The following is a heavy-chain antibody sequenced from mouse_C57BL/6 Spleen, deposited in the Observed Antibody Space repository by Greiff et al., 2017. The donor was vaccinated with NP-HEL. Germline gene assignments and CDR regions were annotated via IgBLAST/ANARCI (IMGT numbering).Heavy chain of an antibody. D-gene: IGHD1-1*01. Sequence: EVQLQQSGPELVKPGASVKISCKASGYTFTDYYMNWVKQSHGKSLEWIGDINPNNGGTSYNQKFKGKATLTVDKSSSTAYMELRSLTSEDSAVYYCARRIYYYGSSSYYYAMDYWGQGTSVTVSS. CDR1: GYTFTDYY. CDR3: ARRIYYYGSSSYYYAMDY. V-gene: IGHV1-26*01. CDR2: INPNNGGT. J-gene: IGHJ4*01.